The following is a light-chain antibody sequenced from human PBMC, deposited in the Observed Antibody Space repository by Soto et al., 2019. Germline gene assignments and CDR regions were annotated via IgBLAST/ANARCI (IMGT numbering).Light chain of an antibody. V-gene: IGKV3-11*01. CDR1: QSVRTY. CDR2: NAS. Sequence: EIVLTQSPATLSLFPGERATLSCRASQSVRTYLAWYQQKPGQAPRLLISNASNRATGIPARFSGSGSGTDFTLTISSIEAEDFAVYYCHQRSNWPRTFGGGTKVEIK. J-gene: IGKJ4*01. CDR3: HQRSNWPRT.